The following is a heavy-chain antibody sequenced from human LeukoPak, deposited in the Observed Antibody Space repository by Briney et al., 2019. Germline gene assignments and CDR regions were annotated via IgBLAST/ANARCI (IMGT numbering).Heavy chain of an antibody. J-gene: IGHJ4*02. V-gene: IGHV1-18*01. D-gene: IGHD2-15*01. CDR2: INTDKGHT. Sequence: ASVKVSFKASGYTLTNYNISWGRQAPGQGLQWMGWINTDKGHTNFVPKFQGRVTVTTDTSTNTAYMELRRLRFDDTAVYYCAREFGHCSGDNCFYFFDSWGQGSLVTVSS. CDR3: AREFGHCSGDNCFYFFDS. CDR1: GYTLTNYN.